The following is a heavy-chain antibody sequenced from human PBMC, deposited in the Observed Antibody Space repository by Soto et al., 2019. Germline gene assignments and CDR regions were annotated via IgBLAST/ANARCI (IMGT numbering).Heavy chain of an antibody. D-gene: IGHD3-10*01. Sequence: GGSLRLSCAGSGFTFRWFGMNWVRQAPGKGLEWVARISNDGSNEYYVDSVKGRFTISRDNYKNTLYLQMDSLRAEDTAVYYCAKGEVRGIIPSYFDYWGLGTLVTVSS. V-gene: IGHV3-30*18. J-gene: IGHJ4*02. CDR2: ISNDGSNE. CDR1: GFTFRWFG. CDR3: AKGEVRGIIPSYFDY.